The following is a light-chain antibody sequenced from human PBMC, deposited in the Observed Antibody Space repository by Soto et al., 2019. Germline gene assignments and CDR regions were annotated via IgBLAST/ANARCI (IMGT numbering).Light chain of an antibody. CDR2: DAS. J-gene: IGKJ1*01. CDR1: QSITTW. CDR3: QQYNDYWT. V-gene: IGKV1-5*01. Sequence: DIQMTQSPSTLSASVGDRVVITFRASQSITTWLAWYQPKPAKAPKLLIYDASSLESGVPSRFSGSGSGTEFTLTISSLQPDDFATYYCQQYNDYWTCGQGTKGDIK.